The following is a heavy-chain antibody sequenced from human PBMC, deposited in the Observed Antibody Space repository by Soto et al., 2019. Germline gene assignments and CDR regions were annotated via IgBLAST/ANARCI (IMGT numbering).Heavy chain of an antibody. Sequence: QVQLVQSGAEVQKPGSSVKVSCKASGGTFSSYAISWVRQAPGQGLEWMGGIIPIFGTANYAQKFQGRVTITADESTSTAYMELSSLRSEDTAVYYCARDVLRYFDWLPNYYYYYGMDVWGQGTTVTVSS. CDR1: GGTFSSYA. CDR2: IIPIFGTA. J-gene: IGHJ6*02. D-gene: IGHD3-9*01. CDR3: ARDVLRYFDWLPNYYYYYGMDV. V-gene: IGHV1-69*01.